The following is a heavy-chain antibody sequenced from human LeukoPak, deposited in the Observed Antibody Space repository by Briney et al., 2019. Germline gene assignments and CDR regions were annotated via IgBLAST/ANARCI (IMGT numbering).Heavy chain of an antibody. V-gene: IGHV3-21*01. CDR2: ISSSSSYI. D-gene: IGHD1-26*01. CDR3: ARGYSGSLTHFDY. J-gene: IGHJ4*02. Sequence: HGGSLRLSCAASGFTFSSYRMNWVRHAQGKGLEWVSSISSSSSYIYYTDSVKGRFTISRGNAKNSLYLQMNSLRAEDTAVYYWARGYSGSLTHFDYWCQGTVVTVSS. CDR1: GFTFSSYR.